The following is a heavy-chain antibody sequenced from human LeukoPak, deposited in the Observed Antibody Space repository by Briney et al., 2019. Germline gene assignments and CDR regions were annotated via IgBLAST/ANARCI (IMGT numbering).Heavy chain of an antibody. CDR1: GYTFTSYG. J-gene: IGHJ4*02. CDR3: ATYIVVVTAIQYYFDY. Sequence: ASVKVSCKASGYTFTSYGISWVRQAPGQGLEWMGWISAYNGNTNYAQKLQGRVTMTTDTSTSTAYMELRSLRSDDTAVYYCATYIVVVTAIQYYFDYWGQGTLVTVSS. CDR2: ISAYNGNT. D-gene: IGHD2-21*02. V-gene: IGHV1-18*01.